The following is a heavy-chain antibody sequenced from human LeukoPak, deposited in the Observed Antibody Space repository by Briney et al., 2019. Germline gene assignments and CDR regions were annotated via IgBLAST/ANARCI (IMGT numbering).Heavy chain of an antibody. CDR2: INSDGSST. Sequence: GGSLRLSCAASGFSFSGYWMHWVRQAPGKGLVWVSRINSDGSSTSYADSVRGRFTTSRDNAKNTVYLQMNSLRGEDTAVYYCARGVGGDDSWGQGTLVTVSS. D-gene: IGHD1-26*01. CDR1: GFSFSGYW. CDR3: ARGVGGDDS. J-gene: IGHJ4*02. V-gene: IGHV3-74*01.